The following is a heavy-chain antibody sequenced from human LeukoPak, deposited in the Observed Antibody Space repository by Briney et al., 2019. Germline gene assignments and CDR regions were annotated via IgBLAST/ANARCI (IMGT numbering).Heavy chain of an antibody. Sequence: GGSLRLSCAASEFTFSSYTMHWVRQAPGKGLEWVALISDDGSNKYYADSVKGRFTISRDNSKNTLYLQMNSLRAEDTAMYYCARQPSRSAYFDYWGQGTLVTVSS. CDR3: ARQPSRSAYFDY. V-gene: IGHV3-30-3*01. J-gene: IGHJ4*02. D-gene: IGHD3-22*01. CDR1: EFTFSSYT. CDR2: ISDDGSNK.